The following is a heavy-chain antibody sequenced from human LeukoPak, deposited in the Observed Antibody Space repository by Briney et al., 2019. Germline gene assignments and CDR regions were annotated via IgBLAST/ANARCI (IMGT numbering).Heavy chain of an antibody. CDR3: ARGLSLSLNSNWFDP. Sequence: GGSLRLSCAASGFTFSSYGMHWVRQAPGKGLEWVAVIWYDGSNKYYADSVKGRFTISRDNSKNTLYLQMNSLRAEDTAVYYCARGLSLSLNSNWFDPWGQGTLVTVSS. D-gene: IGHD1-1*01. CDR2: IWYDGSNK. CDR1: GFTFSSYG. V-gene: IGHV3-33*01. J-gene: IGHJ5*02.